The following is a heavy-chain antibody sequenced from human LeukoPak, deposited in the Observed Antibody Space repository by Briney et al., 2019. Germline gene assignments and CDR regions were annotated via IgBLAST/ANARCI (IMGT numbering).Heavy chain of an antibody. D-gene: IGHD4/OR15-4a*01. J-gene: IGHJ4*02. CDR3: ASPHGASYYYFDY. CDR2: INPSGTST. Sequence: ASVKVSCKASGYMFTTSFMHWVRQAPGQGLEWMGVINPSGTSTDYAQKFQGRVAMTRDTSTNTVYMELSSLRSEDTAVYYCASPHGASYYYFDYWGQGTLVTVSS. CDR1: GYMFTTSF. V-gene: IGHV1-46*01.